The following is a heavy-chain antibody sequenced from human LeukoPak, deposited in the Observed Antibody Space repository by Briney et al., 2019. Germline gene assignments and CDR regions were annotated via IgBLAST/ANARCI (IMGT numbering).Heavy chain of an antibody. V-gene: IGHV3-21*01. Sequence: GGSLRLSCAASGFTFSSYSMNWVRQAPGKGLEWVSSISSSSSYIYYADSVKGRFTISRDNAKNSLYLQMNSVRAEDTAVYYCARDMGYYDSSGYLDYWGQGTLVTVSS. CDR2: ISSSSSYI. D-gene: IGHD3-22*01. CDR1: GFTFSSYS. J-gene: IGHJ4*02. CDR3: ARDMGYYDSSGYLDY.